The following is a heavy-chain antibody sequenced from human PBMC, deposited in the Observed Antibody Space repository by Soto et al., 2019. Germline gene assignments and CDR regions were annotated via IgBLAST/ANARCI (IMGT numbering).Heavy chain of an antibody. CDR2: ISYDGSNK. CDR1: GFTFSSYA. V-gene: IGHV3-30-3*01. D-gene: IGHD3-22*01. Sequence: PGGSLRLSCAASGFTFSSYAMHWVRQAPGKGLEWVAVISYDGSNKYYADSVKGRFTISRDNSKNTLYLQMNSLRAEDTAVYYCARDRLSGYYYFDYWGQGTLVTVSS. CDR3: ARDRLSGYYYFDY. J-gene: IGHJ4*02.